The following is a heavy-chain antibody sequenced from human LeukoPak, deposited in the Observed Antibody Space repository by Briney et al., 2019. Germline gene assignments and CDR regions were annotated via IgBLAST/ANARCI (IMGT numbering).Heavy chain of an antibody. CDR1: GGSIINFY. J-gene: IGHJ4*02. V-gene: IGHV4-59*08. CDR2: IYYSGTT. CDR3: ARAGGSYGSGSYFGIDN. D-gene: IGHD3-10*01. Sequence: SETLSLTCTVSGGSIINFYWTWIRQSPGKGLEWIGYIYYSGTTKYSPSLKSRVTISVDTSKNQFSLKLSSVTAADTAIYYCARAGGSYGSGSYFGIDNWGQGTLVTVSS.